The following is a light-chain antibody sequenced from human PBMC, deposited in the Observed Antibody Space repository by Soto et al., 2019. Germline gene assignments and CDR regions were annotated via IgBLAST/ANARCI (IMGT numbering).Light chain of an antibody. CDR2: DTS. Sequence: EIVLTQSPVTLSLSPGERATLSCRASQSVSGSSFAWYQQKPGQAPRLLIYDTSNRTTGIPARFSGSGSETDFTLTISRLEPEDFAVYHCQQYGDSPPTFDQGTKVDIK. J-gene: IGKJ1*01. V-gene: IGKV3-20*01. CDR3: QQYGDSPPT. CDR1: QSVSGSS.